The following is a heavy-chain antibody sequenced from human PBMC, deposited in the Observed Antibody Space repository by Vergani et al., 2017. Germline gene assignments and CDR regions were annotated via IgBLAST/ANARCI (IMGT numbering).Heavy chain of an antibody. V-gene: IGHV3-7*01. J-gene: IGHJ3*02. CDR3: ASYQPGGYAFDI. D-gene: IGHD1-14*01. CDR1: GFTFSSYW. CDR2: IKQDGSEK. Sequence: EVQMVESGGGLVQPGGSLRLSCAASGFTFSSYWMSWVRQAPGKGLEWVSNIKQDGSEKYYVDSVRGRFTISRDNAKNSLYLQMNSLRAEDTAVYYCASYQPGGYAFDIWGQGTMVTVFS.